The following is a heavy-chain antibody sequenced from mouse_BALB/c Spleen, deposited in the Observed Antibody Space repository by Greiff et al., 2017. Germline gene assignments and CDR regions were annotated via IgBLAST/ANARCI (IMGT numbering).Heavy chain of an antibody. CDR3: ARNYRYDLAWFPC. J-gene: IGHJ3*01. CDR1: GYTFSSYW. Sequence: QVQLKESGAELMKPGASVKISCKATGYTFSSYWIEWVKQRPGHGLEWIGEILPGSGSTNYNEKFKGKATFTADTSSNTAYMQLSSLTSEDSAVYYCARNYRYDLAWFPCWGQGTLVTVSA. V-gene: IGHV1-9*01. D-gene: IGHD2-14*01. CDR2: ILPGSGST.